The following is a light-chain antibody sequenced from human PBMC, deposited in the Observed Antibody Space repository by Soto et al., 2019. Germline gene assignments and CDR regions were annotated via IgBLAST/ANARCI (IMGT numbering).Light chain of an antibody. Sequence: QSALTQPASVSGSPGQSITISCTGTSSDVGFYNYVSWYQQNPGKAPKLMIYEVRNRPSGVSNRFSGSKSGNTASLTISGLQAEDEADYYCSSFTNTVTLVFGTGTKLIVL. CDR3: SSFTNTVTLV. CDR1: SSDVGFYNY. CDR2: EVR. V-gene: IGLV2-14*01. J-gene: IGLJ1*01.